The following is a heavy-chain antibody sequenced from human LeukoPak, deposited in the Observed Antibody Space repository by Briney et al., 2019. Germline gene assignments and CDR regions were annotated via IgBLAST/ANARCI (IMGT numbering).Heavy chain of an antibody. CDR1: GGSISSSSYY. J-gene: IGHJ5*02. Sequence: SETLSLTCTVSGGSISSSSYYWGWIRQPPGAGLEWIGSASYGGTTYYNPSLKSRVTISGDMSKNQFFLKLNSVTAADTAVYYCARSTIAAAVVNWFDPWGQGTLVTVSS. CDR2: ASYGGTT. CDR3: ARSTIAAAVVNWFDP. V-gene: IGHV4-39*01. D-gene: IGHD6-13*01.